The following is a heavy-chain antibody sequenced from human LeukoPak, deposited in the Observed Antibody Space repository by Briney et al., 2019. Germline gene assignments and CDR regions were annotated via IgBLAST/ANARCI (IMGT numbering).Heavy chain of an antibody. Sequence: SETLSLTCAVYGGSFSGYYWSWIRQPPGKGLEWIGEIDHSGSTNYNPSLKSRVTISVDTSKNQFSLKLSSVTAADTAVYYCARGRMCSGGSCYSWGGYYYYYMDVWGKGTTVTVSS. CDR3: ARGRMCSGGSCYSWGGYYYYYMDV. V-gene: IGHV4-34*01. CDR2: IDHSGST. CDR1: GGSFSGYY. J-gene: IGHJ6*03. D-gene: IGHD2-15*01.